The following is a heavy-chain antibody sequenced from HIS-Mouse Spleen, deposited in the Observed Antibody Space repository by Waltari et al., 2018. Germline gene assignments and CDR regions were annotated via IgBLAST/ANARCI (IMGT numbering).Heavy chain of an antibody. Sequence: QVQLVQSGAEVKKPGASVKVSCKASGYTFTGYYMHWVRQAPGQGLEWMGWINPNSGGTNYAQKFQGRVTMTRDTSISTAYMELSSLRSDDTAVYYCARGGLEEWLLYYFDYWGQGTLVTVSS. CDR1: GYTFTGYY. D-gene: IGHD3-3*01. J-gene: IGHJ4*02. CDR2: INPNSGGT. CDR3: ARGGLEEWLLYYFDY. V-gene: IGHV1-2*02.